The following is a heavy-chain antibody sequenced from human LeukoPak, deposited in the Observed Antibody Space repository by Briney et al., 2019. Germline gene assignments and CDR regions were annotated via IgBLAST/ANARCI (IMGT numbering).Heavy chain of an antibody. CDR1: GGSFSGYY. J-gene: IGHJ4*02. Sequence: PSETLSLTFAVYGGSFSGYYWSWIRQPPGKGLEWIGEINHSGSTNYNPSLKSRVTISVDTSKNQFSLKLSSVTAADTAVYYCVRGNSALRAFDYWGQGILVTVSS. CDR3: VRGNSALRAFDY. CDR2: INHSGST. D-gene: IGHD4-17*01. V-gene: IGHV4-34*01.